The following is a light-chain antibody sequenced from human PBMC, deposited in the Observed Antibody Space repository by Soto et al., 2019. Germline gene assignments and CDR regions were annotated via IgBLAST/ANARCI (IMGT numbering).Light chain of an antibody. Sequence: DIQIAQSPSSVSASLGARVSITCRASQSISRYLNWYQQKPGKAPKLLIYKASSLESGVPSRFRGSGSGTEFTLTISSLQPDDFATYYCQQYNSYPLTFGQGTKVDIK. V-gene: IGKV1-5*03. CDR3: QQYNSYPLT. J-gene: IGKJ1*01. CDR1: QSISRY. CDR2: KAS.